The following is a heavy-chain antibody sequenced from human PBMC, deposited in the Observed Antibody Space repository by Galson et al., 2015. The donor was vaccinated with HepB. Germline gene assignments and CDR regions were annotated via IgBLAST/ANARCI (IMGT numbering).Heavy chain of an antibody. CDR3: ATSRTYGTDV. V-gene: IGHV4-39*01. CDR2: IYHSGST. CDR1: GGSISSTNYY. J-gene: IGHJ6*02. Sequence: ETLSLTCTVSGGSISSTNYYWGWIRQPPGKGLEWIGNIYHSGSTYYSPTLKSRVTISVDTSKNQFSLKMSSVTAADTAVYYCATSRTYGTDVWGQGTTVIVSS.